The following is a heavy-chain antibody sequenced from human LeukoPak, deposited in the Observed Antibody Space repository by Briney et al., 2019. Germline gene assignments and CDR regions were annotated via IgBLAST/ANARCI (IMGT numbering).Heavy chain of an antibody. Sequence: SETLSLTCTVSGGSISSYYWSWIRQPPGKGLEWIGYIYYSGSTNYNPSLKSRVTISVDTSKNQFSLKLSSVTAADTAVYYCARDNGWIQLWLPSYYFDYWGQGTLVTVSS. CDR2: IYYSGST. D-gene: IGHD5-18*01. V-gene: IGHV4-59*12. CDR3: ARDNGWIQLWLPSYYFDY. J-gene: IGHJ4*02. CDR1: GGSISSYY.